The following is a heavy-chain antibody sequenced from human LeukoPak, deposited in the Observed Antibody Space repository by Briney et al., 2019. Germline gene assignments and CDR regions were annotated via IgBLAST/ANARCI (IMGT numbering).Heavy chain of an antibody. D-gene: IGHD6-19*01. V-gene: IGHV6-1*01. CDR3: ARELDGSSGWYDWFDP. Sequence: SQTLSLTCAISGDGVSSNSAAWNWIRQSPSRGLEWLGRTYYRSKWYNDYAVSVKSRITINPDTSKNQFSLQLNSVTPEDTAVYYCARELDGSSGWYDWFDPWGQGTLVTVSS. J-gene: IGHJ5*02. CDR1: GDGVSSNSAA. CDR2: TYYRSKWYN.